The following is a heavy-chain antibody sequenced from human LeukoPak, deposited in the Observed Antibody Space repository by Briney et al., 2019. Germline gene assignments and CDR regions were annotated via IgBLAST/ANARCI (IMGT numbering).Heavy chain of an antibody. CDR2: VRGSGSDT. CDR1: GFTFSTYA. D-gene: IGHD5-12*01. Sequence: GSLRLSCAASGFTFSTYAMSWVRQAPGKGLEWVSAVRGSGSDTYYADSVKGRFTISRDNSKNTLHLQMNSLRAEDTAIYYCAKTSRVNSAYDSPFDYWGQGTLVTVSS. V-gene: IGHV3-23*01. CDR3: AKTSRVNSAYDSPFDY. J-gene: IGHJ4*02.